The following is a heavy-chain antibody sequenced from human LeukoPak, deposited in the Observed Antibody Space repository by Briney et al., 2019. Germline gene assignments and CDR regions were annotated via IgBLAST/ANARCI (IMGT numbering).Heavy chain of an antibody. D-gene: IGHD1-26*01. CDR3: AKRLLVGALR. CDR2: IYSDSGGST. V-gene: IGHV3-53*01. CDR1: GFTVSSNY. Sequence: GGSLRLSCAASGFTVSSNYMSWVRQAPGKGLEWVSVIYSDSGGSTYYADSVKGRFTISRDNSKNTLYLQMNSLRAEDTAVYYCAKRLLVGALRWGQGTLVTVSS. J-gene: IGHJ4*02.